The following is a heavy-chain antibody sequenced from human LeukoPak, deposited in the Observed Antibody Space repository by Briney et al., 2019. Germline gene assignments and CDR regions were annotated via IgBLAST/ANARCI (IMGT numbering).Heavy chain of an antibody. V-gene: IGHV3-53*01. CDR3: ANHYYDSSGNFDY. CDR1: GVTVSSNY. CDR2: IYSGGST. Sequence: PGGSLRLSCAASGVTVSSNYMSWVRQAPGKGLEWVSVIYSGGSTYYADSVKGRFTISRDNSKNTLYLQMNSLRAEDTAVYYCANHYYDSSGNFDYWGQGTLVTVSS. D-gene: IGHD3-22*01. J-gene: IGHJ4*02.